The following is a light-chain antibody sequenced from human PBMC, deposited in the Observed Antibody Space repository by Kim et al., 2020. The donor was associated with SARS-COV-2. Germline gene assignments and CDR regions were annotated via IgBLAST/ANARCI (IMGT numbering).Light chain of an antibody. CDR2: YDS. Sequence: PGKTARITCGGNNIGSKGVHWYQQKPGQAPVLVIYYDSDRPSGIPERFSGSNSGNTATLTISRVEAGDEADYYCQVWDSSSDHLVVFGGGTQLTVL. CDR3: QVWDSSSDHLVV. V-gene: IGLV3-21*04. J-gene: IGLJ2*01. CDR1: NIGSKG.